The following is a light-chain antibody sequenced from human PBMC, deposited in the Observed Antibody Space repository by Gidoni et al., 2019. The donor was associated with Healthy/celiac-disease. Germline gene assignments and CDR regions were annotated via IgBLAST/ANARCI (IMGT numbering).Light chain of an antibody. CDR3: QQYYSAPRT. Sequence: DIVLTQPPASLAVSLGERATINCKSSQSVFNNYLAWYQQKPGQPPKLLIYWASTRESGVPDRFSGSGSGTDFTLTISRLQAEDVAVYYCQQYYSAPRTFGQGTKLEIK. CDR2: WAS. J-gene: IGKJ2*02. V-gene: IGKV4-1*01. CDR1: QSVFNNY.